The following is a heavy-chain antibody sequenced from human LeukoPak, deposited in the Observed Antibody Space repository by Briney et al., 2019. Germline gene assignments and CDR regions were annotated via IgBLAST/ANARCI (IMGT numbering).Heavy chain of an antibody. CDR1: GFPFHDHD. V-gene: IGHV3-30*18. CDR3: AKTLDGFWPQFDF. J-gene: IGHJ4*02. D-gene: IGHD5-24*01. Sequence: PGGSLRLSCAASGFPFHDHDMYWVRQTPGKGLEWVALISHGGGEEHYAESVKGRFTISRDNSRNTVYLQMSSLRSDDTAIYYCAKTLDGFWPQFDFWGQGTLLTVSS. CDR2: ISHGGGEE.